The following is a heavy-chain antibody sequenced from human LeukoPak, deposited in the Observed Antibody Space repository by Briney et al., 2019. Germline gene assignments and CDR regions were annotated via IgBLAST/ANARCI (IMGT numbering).Heavy chain of an antibody. D-gene: IGHD1-14*01. CDR2: IHRSGSP. CDR1: LDSTTSNF. V-gene: IGHV4-4*02. Sequence: SETLSLTCTVSLDSTTSNFWSWVRQPPGKGLEWIGEIHRSGSPNYNPSLQSRVTISIDRSRNQIVLELSSVTAADTAVYYCAREILGGFNPGAYWGQGTLVTVSP. CDR3: AREILGGFNPGAY. J-gene: IGHJ4*02.